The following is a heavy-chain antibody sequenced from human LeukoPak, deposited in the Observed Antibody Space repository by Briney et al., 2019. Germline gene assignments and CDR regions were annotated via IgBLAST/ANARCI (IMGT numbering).Heavy chain of an antibody. D-gene: IGHD2-21*02. V-gene: IGHV4-59*01. Sequence: SETLSLTCTVSGGSISSYYWSWIRQPPGKGLEWIGYIYYSGSTNYNPSLKSRVTISVDTSKNQFSLKLSSVTAADTAVYYCARGGFYCGGDCYVDYWGQGTLVTVSS. CDR3: ARGGFYCGGDCYVDY. J-gene: IGHJ4*02. CDR1: GGSISSYY. CDR2: IYYSGST.